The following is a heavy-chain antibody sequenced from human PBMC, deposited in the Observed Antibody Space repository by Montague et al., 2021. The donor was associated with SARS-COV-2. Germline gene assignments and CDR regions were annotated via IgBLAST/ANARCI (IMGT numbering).Heavy chain of an antibody. D-gene: IGHD5-12*01. V-gene: IGHV6-1*01. CDR3: ARDSGYDYGYFGY. J-gene: IGHJ4*02. CDR1: GDSVSSKSAA. CDR2: TYYRPKWHS. Sequence: CAISGDSVSSKSAAWNWIRQSPSRGLEWLGRTYYRPKWHSDYAVSVKSRITINPDPSKNQFSLQLNSVTPEDTAVYYCARDSGYDYGYFGYWGQGTLVTVAS.